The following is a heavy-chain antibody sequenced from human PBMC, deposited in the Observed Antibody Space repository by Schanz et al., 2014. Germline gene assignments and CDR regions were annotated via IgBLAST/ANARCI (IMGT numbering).Heavy chain of an antibody. D-gene: IGHD6-13*01. Sequence: QVQLVQSGTQVKKPGASVKVSCKASGYTLSAYSLHWVRQAPGQGLEWMGRIIPILGIANYAQKFQGRVTITADKSTFTAYMDVSSLRSEDTAVYYCASSGAGYSSSWDFDYWGQGTLVNGSS. J-gene: IGHJ4*02. CDR3: ASSGAGYSSSWDFDY. CDR2: IIPILGIA. CDR1: GYTLSAYS. V-gene: IGHV1-69*09.